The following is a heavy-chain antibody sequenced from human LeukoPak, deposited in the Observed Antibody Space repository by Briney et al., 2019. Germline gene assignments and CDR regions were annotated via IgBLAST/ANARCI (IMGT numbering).Heavy chain of an antibody. V-gene: IGHV4-59*01. D-gene: IGHD1-1*01. J-gene: IGHJ3*02. Sequence: SETLSLTCTVSGGSISSYYWSWIRQPPGKGLEWIGYIYYSGSTNYNPSLKSRVTISVDTSKNQFSLKLSSVTAADTAVYHCARDSRTTTAFDIWGQGTMVTVSS. CDR2: IYYSGST. CDR1: GGSISSYY. CDR3: ARDSRTTTAFDI.